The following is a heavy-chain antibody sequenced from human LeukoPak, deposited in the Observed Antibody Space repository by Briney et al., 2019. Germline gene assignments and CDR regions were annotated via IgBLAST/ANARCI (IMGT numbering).Heavy chain of an antibody. D-gene: IGHD5-12*01. CDR3: ARGGLSYDQNLYFDY. Sequence: SETLSLTCTVSGGSISSSSYYWGWIRQPPGKGLEWIGSIYYSGSTYYNPSLKSRVTISVDTSKNQFSLKLSSVTAADTAVYYCARGGLSYDQNLYFDYWGQGTLVTVSS. J-gene: IGHJ4*02. CDR2: IYYSGST. CDR1: GGSISSSSYY. V-gene: IGHV4-39*07.